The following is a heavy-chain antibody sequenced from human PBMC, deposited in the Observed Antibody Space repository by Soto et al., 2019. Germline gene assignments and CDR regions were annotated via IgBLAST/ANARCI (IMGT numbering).Heavy chain of an antibody. CDR3: ARGSITIFGVVTPSFYYYCGMDV. J-gene: IGHJ6*02. CDR1: GYTFTSYD. Sequence: QVQLVQSGAEVKKPGASVEVSCKASGYTFTSYDINWVRQATGQGLEWMGWMNPNSGNTGYAQKFQGRVTMTRNTSISTAYMELSSLRSEDTAVYYCARGSITIFGVVTPSFYYYCGMDVWGRGTTVTVSS. V-gene: IGHV1-8*01. CDR2: MNPNSGNT. D-gene: IGHD3-3*01.